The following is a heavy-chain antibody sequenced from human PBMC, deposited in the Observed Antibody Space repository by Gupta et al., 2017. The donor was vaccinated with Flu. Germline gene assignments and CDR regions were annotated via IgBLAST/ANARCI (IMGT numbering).Heavy chain of an antibody. D-gene: IGHD6-19*01. Sequence: MNWVRQAPGKGLEWVSSISSSSSYIYYADSVKGRLTISRHNAKNFVYLQMNSLRAEDTAVYYCARAWDVTVAGTFDYWGQGTLVTVSS. J-gene: IGHJ4*02. CDR2: ISSSSSYI. CDR3: ARAWDVTVAGTFDY. V-gene: IGHV3-21*01.